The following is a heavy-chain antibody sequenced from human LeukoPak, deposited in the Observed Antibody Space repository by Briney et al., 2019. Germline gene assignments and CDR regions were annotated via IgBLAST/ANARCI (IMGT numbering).Heavy chain of an antibody. J-gene: IGHJ6*02. CDR2: INWNSDTK. V-gene: IGHV3-9*01. CDR1: GFAFHNYA. CDR3: AKDTGGNGAYFYAMDV. Sequence: GGSLRLSCVGSGFAFHNYAMHWVRRPPGKGLEWVSAINWNSDTKAYADSVKSRFTISRDRARNSLYLQMDSLRPEDTALYYCAKDTGGNGAYFYAMDVWGQGTSVTVSS. D-gene: IGHD4-23*01.